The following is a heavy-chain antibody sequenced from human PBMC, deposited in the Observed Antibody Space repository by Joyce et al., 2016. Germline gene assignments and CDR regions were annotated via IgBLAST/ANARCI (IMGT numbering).Heavy chain of an antibody. CDR1: GGSVSSGDHY. Sequence: QVQLQESGPGLLKPSQTLSLTCTVSGGSVSSGDHYWSWIRQSPGKGLEWIGYIYYSGRTYYSPSLQSRVTISVDTSKNQFSLKVPYVTAADTAVYYCARVQAEDDNGGNTYFDYWGQGTLVTVSS. CDR3: ARVQAEDDNGGNTYFDY. CDR2: IYYSGRT. J-gene: IGHJ4*02. D-gene: IGHD4-23*01. V-gene: IGHV4-30-4*01.